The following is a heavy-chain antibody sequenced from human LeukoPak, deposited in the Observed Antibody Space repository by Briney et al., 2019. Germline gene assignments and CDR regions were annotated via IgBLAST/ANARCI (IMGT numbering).Heavy chain of an antibody. CDR1: GYTFSSYY. J-gene: IGHJ3*02. V-gene: IGHV1-46*01. D-gene: IGHD5-12*01. Sequence: ASVKVSCKASGYTFSSYYVHWVRQAPGQGLEWMGMIIPSDGFTSYAQKFQGRVTMTRDMSTSTVYMELSSLRSDDTAVYYCARERGYSGYGLDAFDIWGQGTMVTVSS. CDR3: ARERGYSGYGLDAFDI. CDR2: IIPSDGFT.